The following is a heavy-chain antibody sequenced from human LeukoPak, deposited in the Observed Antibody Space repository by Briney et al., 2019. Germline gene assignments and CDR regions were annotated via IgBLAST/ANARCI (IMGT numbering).Heavy chain of an antibody. J-gene: IGHJ4*02. Sequence: GGSLRLSCAASGFIFSSYGMHWVRQAPGKGLEWVAVISYDGSNKYYADSVKGRFTISRDNSKNTLSLQMSGLRAEDTAIYYCAKPATISPRDYWGQGTLVSVSS. D-gene: IGHD4/OR15-4a*01. CDR1: GFIFSSYG. CDR3: AKPATISPRDY. V-gene: IGHV3-30*18. CDR2: ISYDGSNK.